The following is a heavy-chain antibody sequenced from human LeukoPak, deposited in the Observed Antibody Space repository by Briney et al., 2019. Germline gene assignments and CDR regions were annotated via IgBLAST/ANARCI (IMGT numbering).Heavy chain of an antibody. V-gene: IGHV4-38-2*02. CDR2: IHHSGST. CDR1: GYSISSGYY. CDR3: ARVAAGIGFFQH. J-gene: IGHJ1*01. Sequence: SETLSLTCIVSGYSISSGYYWGWIRQPPGKGLEWIGNIHHSGSTYYNPSLKSRVTISVDTSKNQLSLKLTSVTAADTAVYYCARVAAGIGFFQHWGQGTLVTVSS. D-gene: IGHD6-13*01.